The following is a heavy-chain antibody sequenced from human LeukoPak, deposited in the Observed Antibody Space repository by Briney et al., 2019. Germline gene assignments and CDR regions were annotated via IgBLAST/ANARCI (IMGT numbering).Heavy chain of an antibody. V-gene: IGHV1-2*06. CDR2: INPNSGGT. Sequence: ASVKVPCKASGYTFTGYYMHWVRQAPGQGLEWMGRINPNSGGTNYAQKFQGRVTMTRDTSISTAYMELSRLRSDDTAAYYCARVDTIFGVVTNDAFDIWGQGTMVTVSS. CDR3: ARVDTIFGVVTNDAFDI. D-gene: IGHD3-3*01. CDR1: GYTFTGYY. J-gene: IGHJ3*02.